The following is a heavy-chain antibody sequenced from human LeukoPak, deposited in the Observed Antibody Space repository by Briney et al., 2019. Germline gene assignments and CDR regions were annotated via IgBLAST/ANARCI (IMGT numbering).Heavy chain of an antibody. D-gene: IGHD5-18*01. Sequence: PGGSLRLSCTASGFTFNDYSMSWVRQAPGKGLEWVSYISSRGSPIYYADSVKGRFTISRDNARNSLYLQMNSLRAEDTAVYYCAKDHSKIQPFDYWGQGTLVTVSS. CDR1: GFTFNDYS. J-gene: IGHJ4*02. V-gene: IGHV3-48*04. CDR2: ISSRGSPI. CDR3: AKDHSKIQPFDY.